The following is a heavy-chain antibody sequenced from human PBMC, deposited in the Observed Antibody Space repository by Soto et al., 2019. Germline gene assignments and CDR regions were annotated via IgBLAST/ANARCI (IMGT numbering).Heavy chain of an antibody. CDR2: INPSGGST. J-gene: IGHJ4*02. V-gene: IGHV1-46*01. CDR3: ARETSVDFRFDY. D-gene: IGHD3-3*01. Sequence: QVQLVQSGAEVKKPGASVNVSCKASGYTFTSHYIHWVRQAPGQGLEWMGIINPSGGSTSYAQKFQGRVTMTRDTSTSTVYMELSSLRSEDTAVYYCARETSVDFRFDYWGQGTLVPVSS. CDR1: GYTFTSHY.